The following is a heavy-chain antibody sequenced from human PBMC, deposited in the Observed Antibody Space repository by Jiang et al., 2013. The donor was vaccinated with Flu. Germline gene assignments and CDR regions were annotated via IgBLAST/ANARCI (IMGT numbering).Heavy chain of an antibody. D-gene: IGHD3-9*01. CDR3: ARRLVRAFDI. CDR2: INIGNGNT. Sequence: GAEVKKPGASVKVSCKASGYTFTSYAIHWVRQAPGQRLERMGWINIGNGNTKYSQKFQGRVTITRDTSATTAYMELSSLTSEDTAVYYCARRLVRAFDIWGQGTMVTVSS. CDR1: GYTFTSYA. V-gene: IGHV1-3*04. J-gene: IGHJ3*02.